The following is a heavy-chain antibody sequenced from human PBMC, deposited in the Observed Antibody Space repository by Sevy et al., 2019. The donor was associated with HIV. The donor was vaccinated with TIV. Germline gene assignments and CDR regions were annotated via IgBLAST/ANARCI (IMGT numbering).Heavy chain of an antibody. D-gene: IGHD2-15*01. J-gene: IGHJ4*02. Sequence: GGSLRLSCAASGFTFSSYEMNWVRQAPGQGLESVAVISYDGGKTYHADSVKGRFTISRDNSENTLYLQMNSLRAEDTAVYYCTRDGGGDYFDYWGLGTLVTVSS. V-gene: IGHV3-30*04. CDR3: TRDGGGDYFDY. CDR2: ISYDGGKT. CDR1: GFTFSSYE.